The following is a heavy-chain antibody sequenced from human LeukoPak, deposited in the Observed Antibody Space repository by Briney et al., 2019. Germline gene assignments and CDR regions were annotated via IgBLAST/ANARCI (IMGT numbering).Heavy chain of an antibody. CDR3: ARLKIAVAGPFSY. Sequence: GGSLRLSCAASGFTFSSYNMNWVRQAPGKGLEWVSSISSSSTYIYYADSVKSRFTISRDNAKNSLYLQMNSLRAEDTAVYYCARLKIAVAGPFSYWGQGTLVTVSS. J-gene: IGHJ4*02. CDR1: GFTFSSYN. CDR2: ISSSSTYI. V-gene: IGHV3-21*01. D-gene: IGHD6-19*01.